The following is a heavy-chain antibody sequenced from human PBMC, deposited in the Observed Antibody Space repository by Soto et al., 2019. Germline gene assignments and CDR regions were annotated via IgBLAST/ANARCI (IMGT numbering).Heavy chain of an antibody. CDR2: SIPVFGTA. V-gene: IGHV1-69*01. Sequence: QVQLVQSGAEVKKPGSSVKLSCKTSGGTFRNYAINWVRQAPGQGLEWMGGSIPVFGTANYAQTFQGRFTIPADGSTSTAYMELSSLRSEDTAVYYCAIPLPKQQLVRGAFDHWGQGTLVTVAS. CDR3: AIPLPKQQLVRGAFDH. CDR1: GGTFRNYA. J-gene: IGHJ4*02. D-gene: IGHD6-13*01.